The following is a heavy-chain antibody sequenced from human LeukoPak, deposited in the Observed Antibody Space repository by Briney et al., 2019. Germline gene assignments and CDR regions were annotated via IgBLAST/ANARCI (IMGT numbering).Heavy chain of an antibody. CDR2: INTNTGNP. Sequence: ASVKVSCKASGYTFTSYAMNWVRQAPGQGLEWMGWINTNTGNPTYAQGFTGRFVFSLDTSVSTAYLQISSLKAEDTAVYYCARAETGSYFWYYYYMDVWGKGTTVTVSS. CDR3: ARAETGSYFWYYYYMDV. J-gene: IGHJ6*03. V-gene: IGHV7-4-1*02. CDR1: GYTFTSYA. D-gene: IGHD1-26*01.